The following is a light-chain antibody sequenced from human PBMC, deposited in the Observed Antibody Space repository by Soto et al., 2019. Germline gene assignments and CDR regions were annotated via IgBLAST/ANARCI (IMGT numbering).Light chain of an antibody. CDR2: GAS. J-gene: IGKJ2*01. Sequence: EIVLTQSPGTLSLSPGEGATLSCRASQSVSSDYLAWYQKKPGQAPRLLIYGASSRATGIPDRFSGSGSGTDFTLTISRLEPEDSAVYYCQQYNDWPTYTFGQGTNLEIK. CDR3: QQYNDWPTYT. CDR1: QSVSSDY. V-gene: IGKV3-20*01.